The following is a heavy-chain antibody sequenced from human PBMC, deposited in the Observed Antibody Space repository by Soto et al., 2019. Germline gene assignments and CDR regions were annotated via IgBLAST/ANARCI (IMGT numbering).Heavy chain of an antibody. V-gene: IGHV4-34*01. CDR1: GGSFSDFF. J-gene: IGHJ5*02. CDR3: ARTWRKKNWFDP. Sequence: PSETLSLTCAVYGGSFSDFFWSWIRQPPGKGLEWIGEINHSGSTNYNPSLESRVTISVDTSKNHFSLKLSSVTAADTAVYYCARTWRKKNWFDPWGQGTLVTVSS. D-gene: IGHD5-12*01. CDR2: INHSGST.